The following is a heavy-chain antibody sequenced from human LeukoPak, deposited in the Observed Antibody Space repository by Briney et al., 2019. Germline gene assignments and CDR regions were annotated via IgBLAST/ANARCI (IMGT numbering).Heavy chain of an antibody. V-gene: IGHV1-8*03. CDR3: ARTGYSSSWRGYYYYYMDV. D-gene: IGHD6-13*01. CDR1: GYTFTSYD. CDR2: MNPNSGNT. Sequence: ASVKVSCKASGYTFTSYDINWVRQATGQGLEWMGWMNPNSGNTGYAQKFQGRVTITRNTSISTAYMELGSLRSEDTAVYYCARTGYSSSWRGYYYYYMDVWGKGTTVTVSS. J-gene: IGHJ6*03.